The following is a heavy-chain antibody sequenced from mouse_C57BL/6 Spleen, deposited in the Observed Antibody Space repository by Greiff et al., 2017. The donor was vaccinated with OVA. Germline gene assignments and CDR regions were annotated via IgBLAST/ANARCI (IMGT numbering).Heavy chain of an antibody. Sequence: VQLQQSGPELVKPGASVKIPCKASGYTFTDYNMDWVKQSHGKSLEWIGDINPNNGGTIYNQKFKGKATLTVDKSSSTAYMELRSLTSEDTAVYYCARCIYYYGSSSFDYWGQGTTLTVSS. CDR3: ARCIYYYGSSSFDY. CDR1: GYTFTDYN. D-gene: IGHD1-1*01. J-gene: IGHJ2*01. CDR2: INPNNGGT. V-gene: IGHV1-18*01.